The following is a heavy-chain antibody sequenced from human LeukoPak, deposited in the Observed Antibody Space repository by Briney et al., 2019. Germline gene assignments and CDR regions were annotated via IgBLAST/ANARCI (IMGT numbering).Heavy chain of an antibody. V-gene: IGHV5-51*01. D-gene: IGHD4-11*01. J-gene: IGHJ4*02. Sequence: GESLKISCKGSGYSFTSYWIGWVRPIPGKGLGWRGIIYPGDSDTRYSPSFQGQVNISADKSISTAYLQLGSLKASDTAMYYCARRPSYSDYDYWGQGTRVTVSS. CDR2: IYPGDSDT. CDR3: ARRPSYSDYDY. CDR1: GYSFTSYW.